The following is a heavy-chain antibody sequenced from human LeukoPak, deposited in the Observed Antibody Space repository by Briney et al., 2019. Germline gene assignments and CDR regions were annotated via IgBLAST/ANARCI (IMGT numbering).Heavy chain of an antibody. CDR3: AGLYCSGGSCPG. CDR1: GFAFSSYA. D-gene: IGHD2-15*01. J-gene: IGHJ4*02. Sequence: GGSLRLSCAASGFAFSSYAMSWVRQAPGKGLEWVSVIGGGGDSTYYADSVKGRFTTSRDNSKNTLYLQMNSLRAADTAVYYCAGLYCSGGSCPGWGQGTQVTVFS. CDR2: IGGGGDST. V-gene: IGHV3-23*01.